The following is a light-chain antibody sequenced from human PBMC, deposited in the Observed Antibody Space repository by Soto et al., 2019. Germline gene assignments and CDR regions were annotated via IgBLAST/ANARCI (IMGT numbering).Light chain of an antibody. Sequence: DLQMTQSPSTLSASVGDRVTITCRASQSLSTWLAWYQEKPGKDPKLLVYKASSLESGVPSRFSGSGSGTEFTLTISSLQPDDFATYYCQQYNSDPLTCGGGTKVEIK. CDR1: QSLSTW. CDR2: KAS. CDR3: QQYNSDPLT. J-gene: IGKJ4*01. V-gene: IGKV1-5*03.